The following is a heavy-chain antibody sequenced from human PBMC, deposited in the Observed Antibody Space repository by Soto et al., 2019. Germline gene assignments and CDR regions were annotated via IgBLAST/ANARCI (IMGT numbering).Heavy chain of an antibody. CDR3: ANAASWCQPLLVFGY. V-gene: IGHV3-23*01. Sequence: GGSLRLSCAASGFTFSSYAMSWVRQAPGKGLEWVSAISGSGGSTYYADSVKGRFTISRDNSKNTLYLQMNSLRAEETDVYHCANAASWCQPLLVFGYWGKRSLVTVSS. CDR2: ISGSGGST. D-gene: IGHD2-21*02. CDR1: GFTFSSYA. J-gene: IGHJ4*02.